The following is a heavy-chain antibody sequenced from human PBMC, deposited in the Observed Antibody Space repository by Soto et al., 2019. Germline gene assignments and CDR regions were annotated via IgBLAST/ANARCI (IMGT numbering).Heavy chain of an antibody. V-gene: IGHV4-31*03. J-gene: IGHJ3*02. CDR1: GGSISSGGYY. D-gene: IGHD1-20*01. Sequence: SETLSLTCTVSGGSISSGGYYWSWIRQHPGKGLEWIGYIYYSGSTYYNPSLKSRVTISVDTSKNQFSLKLSSVTAADTAVYYCARVGYNWNDVEAFDIWGQGTMVTVSS. CDR2: IYYSGST. CDR3: ARVGYNWNDVEAFDI.